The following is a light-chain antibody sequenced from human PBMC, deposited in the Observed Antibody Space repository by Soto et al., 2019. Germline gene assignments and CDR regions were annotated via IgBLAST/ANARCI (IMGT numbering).Light chain of an antibody. J-gene: IGLJ1*01. CDR2: EGN. CDR3: CSFAGSSTYV. CDR1: ISDVGSYNL. V-gene: IGLV2-23*01. Sequence: QSVLTQPASVSGSLGQSITISCTGTISDVGSYNLVSWYQQYPGKAPKVIIYEGNKRPSGVSNRFSGSKSDNTASLTISGLQAEDEADYYCCSFAGSSTYVFGSGTKLTVL.